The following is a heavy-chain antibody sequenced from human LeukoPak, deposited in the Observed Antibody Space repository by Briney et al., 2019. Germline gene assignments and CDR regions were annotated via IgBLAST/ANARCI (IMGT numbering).Heavy chain of an antibody. J-gene: IGHJ4*02. CDR2: INPNSGGT. D-gene: IGHD5-24*01. CDR1: GYTFTGYY. V-gene: IGHV1-2*02. Sequence: GASVKVSCKASGYTFTGYYMYWVRQAPGQGLEWMGWINPNSGGTNYAQKFQCRVTMTRDTSISTAYMALSRLRSDDTAVYYCARGRDTAYFDYWGQGTLVTVSS. CDR3: ARGRDTAYFDY.